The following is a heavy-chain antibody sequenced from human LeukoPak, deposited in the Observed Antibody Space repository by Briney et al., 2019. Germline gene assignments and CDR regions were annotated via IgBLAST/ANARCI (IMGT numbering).Heavy chain of an antibody. Sequence: PSETLSLTCTVSGGSISSSSYYWGWIRQPPGKGLEWIGSIYYSGSTYYNPSLKSRVTISVDTSKNQFSLKLSSVTAADTAVYYCARDGYSGYDHWGQGTLVTVSS. J-gene: IGHJ4*02. CDR3: ARDGYSGYDH. D-gene: IGHD5-12*01. CDR1: GGSISSSSYY. CDR2: IYYSGST. V-gene: IGHV4-39*07.